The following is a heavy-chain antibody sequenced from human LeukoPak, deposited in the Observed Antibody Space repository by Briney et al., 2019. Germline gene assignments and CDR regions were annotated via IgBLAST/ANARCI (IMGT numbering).Heavy chain of an antibody. CDR3: ARAPGYNYIDY. CDR2: INSDGSST. V-gene: IGHV3-74*03. D-gene: IGHD5-24*01. J-gene: IGHJ4*02. Sequence: GGSLRLSCAASGFTFGNYWMHWVRQAPGKGLVWVSRINSDGSSTTYADSVKGRFTISRDNAKNSLYLQMNSLRDEDTAVYYCARAPGYNYIDYWGQGTLVTVSS. CDR1: GFTFGNYW.